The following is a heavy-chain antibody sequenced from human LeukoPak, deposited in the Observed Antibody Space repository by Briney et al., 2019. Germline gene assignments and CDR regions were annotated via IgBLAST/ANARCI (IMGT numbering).Heavy chain of an antibody. Sequence: GGSLRLSCAASGFSFISYGMHWVRQAPGKGLEWVGVISDDGRNKNYADSVKGRFTISRDNSKDTLYLQMNSLRDEDTAVYYCAKARSEMATIIDYWGQGTLVTVSS. CDR2: ISDDGRNK. J-gene: IGHJ4*02. D-gene: IGHD5-24*01. V-gene: IGHV3-30*18. CDR3: AKARSEMATIIDY. CDR1: GFSFISYG.